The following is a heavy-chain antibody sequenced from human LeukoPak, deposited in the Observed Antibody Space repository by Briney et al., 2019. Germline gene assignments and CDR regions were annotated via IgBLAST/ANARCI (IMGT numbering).Heavy chain of an antibody. D-gene: IGHD2-2*01. CDR2: ISSNGVTT. CDR3: AKILTMPGGFDI. Sequence: GGSLRLSCAVSGFTFSSYAMSWVRQAPGKGLEWVSSISSNGVTTYYADSVKGRFTISRDNSKNTLYLQMNSLRAEDTAAYYCAKILTMPGGFDIWGQGTMVTVSS. V-gene: IGHV3-23*01. J-gene: IGHJ3*02. CDR1: GFTFSSYA.